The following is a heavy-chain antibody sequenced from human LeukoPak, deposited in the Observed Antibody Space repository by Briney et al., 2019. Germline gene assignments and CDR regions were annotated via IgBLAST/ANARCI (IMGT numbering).Heavy chain of an antibody. CDR2: INHSGST. CDR1: GGSFSGYY. V-gene: IGHV4-34*01. D-gene: IGHD2-2*01. Sequence: PSETLSLTXAVYGGSFSGYYWSWIRQSPGKGLEWLGEINHSGSTNYNPSLKSRVTISVDTSKNQFSLKLSSVTAADTAVYYCARAPNLYCSSTSCYSGYFDYWGQGTLVTVSS. J-gene: IGHJ4*02. CDR3: ARAPNLYCSSTSCYSGYFDY.